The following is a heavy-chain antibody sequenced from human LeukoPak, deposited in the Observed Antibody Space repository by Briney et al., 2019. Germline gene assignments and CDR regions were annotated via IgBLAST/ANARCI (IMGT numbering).Heavy chain of an antibody. CDR1: GGSISSGDYY. D-gene: IGHD3-22*01. V-gene: IGHV4-30-4*01. CDR2: IYYSGST. CDR3: ARAPDYYDSSGYYYYLDY. Sequence: PSETLSLTCTVSGGSISSGDYYWSWIRQPPGKGLEWIGYIYYSGSTYYNPSLKSRVTISVDTSKNQFSLKLSSVTAADTAVYYCARAPDYYDSSGYYYYLDYWGQGTLVTVSS. J-gene: IGHJ4*02.